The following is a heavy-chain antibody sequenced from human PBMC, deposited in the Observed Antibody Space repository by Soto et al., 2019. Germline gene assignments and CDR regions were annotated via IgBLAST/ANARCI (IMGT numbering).Heavy chain of an antibody. CDR3: ARARYYDILTGYYTGALYGMDV. J-gene: IGHJ6*02. V-gene: IGHV4-34*01. CDR1: GGSFSGYY. CDR2: INHSGST. D-gene: IGHD3-9*01. Sequence: QVQLQQWGAGLLKPSETLSLTCAVYGGSFSGYYWSWIRQPPGKGLEWIGEINHSGSTHYNQSLKSRVTVAVDTSKNQFSLKLSSVTAADTAVYYCARARYYDILTGYYTGALYGMDVWGQGTTVTVSS.